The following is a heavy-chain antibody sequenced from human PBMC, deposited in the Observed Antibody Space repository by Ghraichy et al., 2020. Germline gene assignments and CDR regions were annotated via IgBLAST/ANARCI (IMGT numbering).Heavy chain of an antibody. D-gene: IGHD6-19*01. CDR2: IKQDGSEK. V-gene: IGHV3-7*03. Sequence: GESLNISCAASGFTFSNFLMSWVRQAPGKGLEWVANIKQDGSEKYYVDSVKGRFTISRDNANNSLYLQMSSLRAEDTAVYYCARVPGSGWYLNWGQGTLVTVSS. CDR1: GFTFSNFL. J-gene: IGHJ4*02. CDR3: ARVPGSGWYLN.